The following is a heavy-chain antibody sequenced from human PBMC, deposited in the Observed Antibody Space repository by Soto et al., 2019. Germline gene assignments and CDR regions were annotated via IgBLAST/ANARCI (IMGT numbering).Heavy chain of an antibody. CDR3: AQTGTTTAFDI. CDR2: IDWDDDK. CDR1: GFSLSTSGMR. D-gene: IGHD1-1*01. Sequence: ESGPTLVNPTQTLTLTCTFSGFSLSTSGMRVSWIRQPPGKALEWLARIDWDDDKFYSTSLKTRLTISKDTSKNQVVLTMTNMDPVDTATYYCAQTGTTTAFDIWGQGTMVTVSS. V-gene: IGHV2-70*04. J-gene: IGHJ3*02.